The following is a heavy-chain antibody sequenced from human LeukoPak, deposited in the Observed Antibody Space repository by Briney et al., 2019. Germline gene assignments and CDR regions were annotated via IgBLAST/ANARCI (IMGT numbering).Heavy chain of an antibody. CDR2: ISYDGSNK. D-gene: IGHD3-10*01. CDR3: ARSSYGSGDY. Sequence: GGSLRLSCAASGFTFSSYAMHWVRQAPGKGLEWVAVISYDGSNKYYADSVKGRFTISRDNSKNTLYLQMGSLRAEDVAVYYCARSSYGSGDYWGQGTLVTVSS. V-gene: IGHV3-30*14. J-gene: IGHJ4*02. CDR1: GFTFSSYA.